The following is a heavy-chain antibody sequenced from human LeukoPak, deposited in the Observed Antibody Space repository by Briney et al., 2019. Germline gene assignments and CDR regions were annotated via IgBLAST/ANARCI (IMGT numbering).Heavy chain of an antibody. Sequence: GESLKISCKGSGYSFTSYRIGWVRQMPGKGLEWMRIIYPGDSDTGYSPSFQGQVTISAEKSISTAYLQWSSLKASDTAMYYCARHWCSNSNCHFDYWGQGTLVTVSS. CDR2: IYPGDSDT. CDR1: GYSFTSYR. CDR3: ARHWCSNSNCHFDY. J-gene: IGHJ4*02. V-gene: IGHV5-51*01. D-gene: IGHD2-2*01.